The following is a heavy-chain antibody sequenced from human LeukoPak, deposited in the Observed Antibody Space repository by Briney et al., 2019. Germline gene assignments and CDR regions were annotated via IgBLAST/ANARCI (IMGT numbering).Heavy chain of an antibody. CDR3: TRAGVDTAMVTEDI. Sequence: PGGSLRLSCTASGFTFGDYAMSWVRQAPGKGLEWVGFIRSKAYGGTTEYAASVKGRFTISRDDSKSIAYLQMNSLKTEDTAVYYCTRAGVDTAMVTEDIWGQGTMVTVSS. J-gene: IGHJ3*02. D-gene: IGHD5-18*01. CDR2: IRSKAYGGTT. CDR1: GFTFGDYA. V-gene: IGHV3-49*04.